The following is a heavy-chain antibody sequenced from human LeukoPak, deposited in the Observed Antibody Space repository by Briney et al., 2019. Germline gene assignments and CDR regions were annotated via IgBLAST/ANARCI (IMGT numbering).Heavy chain of an antibody. CDR3: ALRYCSSTSCYRNWFDP. V-gene: IGHV1-69*05. Sequence: SVKVSCKASEGTFSSYAISWVRQAPGQGLEWMGGIIPIFGTANYAQKFQGRVTITTDESTSTAYMELSSLRSEDTAVYYCALRYCSSTSCYRNWFDPWGQGTLVTVSS. D-gene: IGHD2-2*01. CDR2: IIPIFGTA. CDR1: EGTFSSYA. J-gene: IGHJ5*02.